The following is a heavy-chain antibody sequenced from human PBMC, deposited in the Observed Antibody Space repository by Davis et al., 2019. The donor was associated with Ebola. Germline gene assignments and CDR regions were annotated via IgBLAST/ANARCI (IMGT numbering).Heavy chain of an antibody. CDR2: IILIIARE. J-gene: IGHJ4*02. Sequence: SVKVSCKASGDTFYSYAISWVRQVPGQGLEWMGGIILIIAREDYAQKFQGRVTISADASTDTAYMELSSLRSEDTAIYYCARGDIVTDQVEYFDYWGQGTLVTVSS. V-gene: IGHV1-69*13. CDR3: ARGDIVTDQVEYFDY. CDR1: GDTFYSYA. D-gene: IGHD5-12*01.